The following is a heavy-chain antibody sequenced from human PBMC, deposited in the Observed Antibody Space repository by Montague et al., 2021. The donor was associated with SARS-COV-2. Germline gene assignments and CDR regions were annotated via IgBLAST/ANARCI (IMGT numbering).Heavy chain of an antibody. Sequence: SETLSLTCAVHGGSFSGYYWSWIRQPPGKGLEWIGEINHSGSTNYNPSLKSRVTISVDTSENQFSLKLSSVTAADTAVYYCARGAPTISMIVVVITGAGWYFDLWGRGTLVTVSS. CDR3: ARGAPTISMIVVVITGAGWYFDL. D-gene: IGHD3-22*01. J-gene: IGHJ2*01. CDR1: GGSFSGYY. V-gene: IGHV4-34*01. CDR2: INHSGST.